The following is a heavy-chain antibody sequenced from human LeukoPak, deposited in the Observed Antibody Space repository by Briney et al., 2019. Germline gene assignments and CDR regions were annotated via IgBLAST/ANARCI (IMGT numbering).Heavy chain of an antibody. Sequence: GGSLRLSCAASGYTFSSYWMHWVRQAPGKGLEWVSRINSDGSSTNYTASVKGRFTISRDNAKHTLYLQMNSLRAEDTGVYYCSSRAYYMDVWGKGTTVTVSS. CDR2: INSDGSST. CDR3: SSRAYYMDV. V-gene: IGHV3-74*01. CDR1: GYTFSSYW. J-gene: IGHJ6*03.